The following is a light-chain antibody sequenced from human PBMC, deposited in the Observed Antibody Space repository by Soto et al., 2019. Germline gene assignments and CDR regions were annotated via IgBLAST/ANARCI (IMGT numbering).Light chain of an antibody. Sequence: QSVLTQPASVSGSPGQSITISCTGTSSDVGGYNYVSWYQQHPGKAPKLMIYDVSNRPSGVSNRFSGSKSGNTASLTISGLQAGDEADYYYSSYTSSSTYVFGTGTKVTVL. J-gene: IGLJ1*01. CDR3: SSYTSSSTYV. CDR1: SSDVGGYNY. V-gene: IGLV2-14*01. CDR2: DVS.